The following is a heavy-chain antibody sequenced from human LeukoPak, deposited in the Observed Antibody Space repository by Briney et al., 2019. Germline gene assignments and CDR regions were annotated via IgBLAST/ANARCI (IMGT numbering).Heavy chain of an antibody. V-gene: IGHV4-39*01. D-gene: IGHD3-22*01. J-gene: IGHJ3*02. CDR2: IHYGGSPYYYNYRGST. Sequence: SETLSLTCTVSGGSINSNTYYWGWVRQSPGKGLEWIGSIHYGGSPYYYNYRGSTFYNPSLKSRITISVDTSKNQFSLKLTSVIAADTAIYYCARNDSGGFDAFDIWGQGTMVIVSS. CDR3: ARNDSGGFDAFDI. CDR1: GGSINSNTYY.